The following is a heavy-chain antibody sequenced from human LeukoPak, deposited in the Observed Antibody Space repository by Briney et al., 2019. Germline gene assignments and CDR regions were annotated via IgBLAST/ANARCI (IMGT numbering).Heavy chain of an antibody. J-gene: IGHJ3*02. D-gene: IGHD3-22*01. CDR1: GYTLTELS. CDR3: ATTRGLYYYDSSGYYYDAFDI. V-gene: IGHV1-24*01. CDR2: FDPEDGET. Sequence: ASVKVSCKVSGYTLTELSMHWVRQAPGKGLEWMGGFDPEDGETIYAQKFQGRVTMTEDTSTDTAYMELSSLRAEDTAVYYCATTRGLYYYDSSGYYYDAFDIWGQGTMVTVSS.